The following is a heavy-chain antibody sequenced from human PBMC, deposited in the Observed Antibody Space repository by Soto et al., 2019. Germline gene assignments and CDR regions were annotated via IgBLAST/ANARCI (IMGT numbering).Heavy chain of an antibody. J-gene: IGHJ4*02. CDR3: AKGRGGSGSLTPRVDF. CDR1: GFTFNNYA. Sequence: EVQLLESGGGLVQPGGSLRLSCAASGFTFNNYAMTWVRQAPGKGLEWVSAISGGGDTTSYADSVKGRFTVPRDGSKNTLYLQMSSLIAADTALYYCAKGRGGSGSLTPRVDFWGQGTLVTVSS. CDR2: ISGGGDTT. V-gene: IGHV3-23*01. D-gene: IGHD3-10*01.